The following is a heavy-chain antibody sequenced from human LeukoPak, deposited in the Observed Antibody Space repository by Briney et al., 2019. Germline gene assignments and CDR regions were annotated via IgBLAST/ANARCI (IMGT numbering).Heavy chain of an antibody. CDR2: ISGSGGST. CDR1: GFTFSSYA. D-gene: IGHD5-12*01. CDR3: ARGVGMSGYELYTRGYMDV. J-gene: IGHJ6*03. Sequence: PGGSLRLSCAASGFTFSSYAMSWVRQAPGKGLEWVSAISGSGGSTYYADSVKGRFTISRDNAKNSLYLQMNSLRAEDTAVYYCARGVGMSGYELYTRGYMDVWGKGTTVTISS. V-gene: IGHV3-23*01.